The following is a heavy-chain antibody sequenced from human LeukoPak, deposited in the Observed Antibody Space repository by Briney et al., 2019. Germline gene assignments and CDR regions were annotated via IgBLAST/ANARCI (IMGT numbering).Heavy chain of an antibody. Sequence: SVKVSXKASGGTFSSYAISWMRQAPGQGLEWMGGIIPIFGTANYAQKFQGRVTITTDESTSTAYMELSSLRSEDTAVYYCARGDILTGSRFDPWGQGTLVTVSS. CDR2: IIPIFGTA. J-gene: IGHJ5*02. D-gene: IGHD3-9*01. CDR1: GGTFSSYA. V-gene: IGHV1-69*05. CDR3: ARGDILTGSRFDP.